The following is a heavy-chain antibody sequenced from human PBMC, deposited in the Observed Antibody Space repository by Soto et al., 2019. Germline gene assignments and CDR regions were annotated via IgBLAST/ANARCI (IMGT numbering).Heavy chain of an antibody. V-gene: IGHV4-30-4*01. CDR2: IYYSGST. CDR3: ARERPDGARLDP. J-gene: IGHJ5*02. CDR1: DGSISSGDYY. Sequence: SETLSLTCTVSDGSISSGDYYWSWIRQPPGKGLEWIGYIYYSGSTYYNPSLKSRVTISVDTSKNQFSLKLSSVTAADTAVYYCARERPDGARLDPWGQGTLVTVS. D-gene: IGHD6-6*01.